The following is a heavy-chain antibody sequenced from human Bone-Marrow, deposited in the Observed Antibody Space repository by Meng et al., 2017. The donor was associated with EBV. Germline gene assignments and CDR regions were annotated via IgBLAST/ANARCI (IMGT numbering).Heavy chain of an antibody. D-gene: IGHD4-17*01. J-gene: IGHJ5*02. CDR3: ARGDYGDYNWFDP. CDR2: IIPIFGTA. CDR1: GGTFSTYA. Sequence: VELVESGGGVMKPGSLVKVSCKASGGTFSTYAISWVRQAPGQGLEWMGGIIPIFGTANYAQKFQGRVTITADESTSTAYMELSSLRSEDTAVYYCARGDYGDYNWFDPWGQGTLVTVSS. V-gene: IGHV1-69*01.